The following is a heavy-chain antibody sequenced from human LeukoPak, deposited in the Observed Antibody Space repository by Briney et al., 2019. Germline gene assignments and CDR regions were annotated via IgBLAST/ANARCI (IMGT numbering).Heavy chain of an antibody. J-gene: IGHJ4*02. Sequence: GGSLRLPCAASGFTFSTYCMSWVRHAPGKGLEWVAKIKQDGSDKHYVDSVKGRFTISRDNAKNSLYLQMNSLRAEDTAVYYCARDPSGYDFFDYWGQGTLVTVSS. D-gene: IGHD5-12*01. CDR3: ARDPSGYDFFDY. V-gene: IGHV3-7*05. CDR1: GFTFSTYC. CDR2: IKQDGSDK.